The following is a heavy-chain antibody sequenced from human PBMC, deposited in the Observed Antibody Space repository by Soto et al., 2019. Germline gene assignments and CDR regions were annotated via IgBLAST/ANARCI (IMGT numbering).Heavy chain of an antibody. CDR3: ARDWNHVGPAH. CDR1: GYTFTSMG. V-gene: IGHV1-18*01. CDR2: INSYNGDT. Sequence: ASVKVSCKASGYTFTSMGISWVRQAPGQGLEWMGWINSYNGDTKYGQDLQGRITMTTDTSTGTAYMELRSLTSDDSATYYCARDWNHVGPAHWGQGTLVPVSS. D-gene: IGHD1-1*01. J-gene: IGHJ4*02.